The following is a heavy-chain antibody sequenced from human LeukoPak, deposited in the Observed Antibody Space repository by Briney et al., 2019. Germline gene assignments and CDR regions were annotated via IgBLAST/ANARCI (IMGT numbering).Heavy chain of an antibody. CDR1: GFTFGDFA. CDR2: IRTKAYSVPT. CDR3: TRKTYDFWSGYYTGPFDY. V-gene: IGHV3-49*04. J-gene: IGHJ4*02. D-gene: IGHD3-3*01. Sequence: GGSLRLSCTTSGFTFGDFAMSWVRQAPGKGLEWVGFIRTKAYSVPTEYAASVKGRFIISRDDSKSIAYLEMNSLKTEDTAVYYCTRKTYDFWSGYYTGPFDYWGRGTLVTVSS.